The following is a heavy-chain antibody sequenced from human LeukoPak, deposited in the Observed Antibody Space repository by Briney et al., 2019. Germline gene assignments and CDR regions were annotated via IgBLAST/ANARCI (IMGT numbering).Heavy chain of an antibody. CDR1: GFTFSSYT. D-gene: IGHD3-10*01. Sequence: GGSLRLSCAASGFTFSSYTMNWVRQAPGKGLEWVSSIGSTSKYIYYADSVKGRFTISRDNAENSLYLQMNSLRAEETAVYYCATSRGYFDDWGQGTLVTVSS. CDR2: IGSTSKYI. CDR3: ATSRGYFDD. J-gene: IGHJ4*02. V-gene: IGHV3-21*01.